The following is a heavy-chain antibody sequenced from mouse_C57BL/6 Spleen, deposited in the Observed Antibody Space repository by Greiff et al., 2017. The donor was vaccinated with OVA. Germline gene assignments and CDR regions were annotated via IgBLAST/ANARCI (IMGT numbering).Heavy chain of an antibody. CDR3: ARFITTVVARMDY. J-gene: IGHJ4*01. Sequence: QVQLQQPGAELVRPGTSVKLSCKASGYTFTSYWMHWVKQRPGQGLEWIGVIDPSDSYTNYNQKFKGKATLTVDTSSSTAYMQLSSLTSEDSAVYYCARFITTVVARMDYWGQGTSVTVSS. D-gene: IGHD1-1*01. CDR1: GYTFTSYW. V-gene: IGHV1-59*01. CDR2: IDPSDSYT.